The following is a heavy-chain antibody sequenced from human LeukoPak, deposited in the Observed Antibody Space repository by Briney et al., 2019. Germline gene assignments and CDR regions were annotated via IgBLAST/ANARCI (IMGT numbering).Heavy chain of an antibody. CDR2: ISNSGANI. D-gene: IGHD6-19*01. J-gene: IGHJ4*02. V-gene: IGHV3-11*01. Sequence: PGGSLRLSCAASGFAFRDYYMDWVRQAPGKGLEWVAYISNSGANIYYAESVKGRFTISRDNAKNSLYLQMNSLRAEDTALYYCARDLAMAGRDLDYWGQGTLVTVSS. CDR1: GFAFRDYY. CDR3: ARDLAMAGRDLDY.